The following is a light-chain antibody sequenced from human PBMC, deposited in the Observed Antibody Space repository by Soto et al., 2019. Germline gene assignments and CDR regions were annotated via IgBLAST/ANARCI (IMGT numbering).Light chain of an antibody. CDR2: DVS. CDR1: SSDVGGYNY. J-gene: IGLJ1*01. CDR3: SSYTSSSTLV. V-gene: IGLV2-14*01. Sequence: QSALTQPASVSGSPGQSITISCTGTSSDVGGYNYVSWYQQHPGKAPKLMIYDVSNRPSGVSNRFSGSNSGNTASLTISGLQAEDEDDYYCSSYTSSSTLVFGTGTKVTVL.